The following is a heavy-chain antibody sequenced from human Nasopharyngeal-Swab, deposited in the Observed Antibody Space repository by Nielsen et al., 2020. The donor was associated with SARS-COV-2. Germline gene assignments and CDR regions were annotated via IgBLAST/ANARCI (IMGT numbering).Heavy chain of an antibody. J-gene: IGHJ5*02. V-gene: IGHV3-21*01. D-gene: IGHD3-10*01. Sequence: GESLKISCAASGFTFSSYSMNWVCQAPGKGLEWVSSISSSSSYIYYADSVKGRFTISRDNAKNSLYLQMNSLRAEDTAVYYCARDRFTMVRGAFDPWGQGTLVTVSS. CDR2: ISSSSSYI. CDR1: GFTFSSYS. CDR3: ARDRFTMVRGAFDP.